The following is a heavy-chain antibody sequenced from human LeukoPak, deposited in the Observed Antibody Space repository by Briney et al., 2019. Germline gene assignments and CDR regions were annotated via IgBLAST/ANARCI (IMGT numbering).Heavy chain of an antibody. CDR2: IGTAGGT. CDR3: ARANLLLGYYGMDV. J-gene: IGHJ6*02. Sequence: GGSLRLSCAASGFTFSSYDMHWVRQATGKGLEWVSAIGTAGGTYYPGSVKGRFTISRENAKNSLYLQMNSLRAGDTAVYYCARANLLLGYYGMDVWGQGTTVTVSS. V-gene: IGHV3-13*01. CDR1: GFTFSSYD. D-gene: IGHD2-21*01.